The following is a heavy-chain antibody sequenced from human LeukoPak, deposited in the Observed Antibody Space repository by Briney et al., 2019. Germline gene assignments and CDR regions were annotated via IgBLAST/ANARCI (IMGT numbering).Heavy chain of an antibody. D-gene: IGHD3-10*02. V-gene: IGHV3-48*03. J-gene: IGHJ5*02. CDR2: ISSSGSTI. Sequence: GGSLRLSCEASGFTFSSYEMNWVRQAPGKGLEWVSYISSSGSTIYYADSVKGRFTISRDNSKNTLYLQMNSLRAEDTAVYYCVCSGVVTRRGWFDPWGQGTLVTVSS. CDR1: GFTFSSYE. CDR3: VCSGVVTRRGWFDP.